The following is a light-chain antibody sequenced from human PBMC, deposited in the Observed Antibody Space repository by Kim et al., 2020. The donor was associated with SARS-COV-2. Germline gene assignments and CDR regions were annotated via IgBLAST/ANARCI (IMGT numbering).Light chain of an antibody. Sequence: LSPGERATLSCRASQSISSYLAWYQQKPGQAPRLLIYDASNRATGIPARFSGSGSGTDFTLTISSLEPEDFAVYYCQQRSNWPPYTFGQGTKLEI. V-gene: IGKV3-11*01. J-gene: IGKJ2*01. CDR1: QSISSY. CDR3: QQRSNWPPYT. CDR2: DAS.